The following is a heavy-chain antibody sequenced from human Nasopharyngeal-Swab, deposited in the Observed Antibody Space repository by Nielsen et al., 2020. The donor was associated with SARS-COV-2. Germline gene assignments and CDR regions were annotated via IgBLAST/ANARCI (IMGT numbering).Heavy chain of an antibody. V-gene: IGHV3-7*01. CDR3: AREDGTHDYLWGSYRYSPLYRYFDL. Sequence: GESLKISCAASGFTFSNAWMTWVRQAPGKGLEWVANIKQDGSEKFYVDSVKGRFSISRDNAKNSLYLQMNSLRAEDTAVYYCAREDGTHDYLWGSYRYSPLYRYFDLWGRGTLVTVSS. CDR2: IKQDGSEK. J-gene: IGHJ2*01. CDR1: GFTFSNAW. D-gene: IGHD3-16*02.